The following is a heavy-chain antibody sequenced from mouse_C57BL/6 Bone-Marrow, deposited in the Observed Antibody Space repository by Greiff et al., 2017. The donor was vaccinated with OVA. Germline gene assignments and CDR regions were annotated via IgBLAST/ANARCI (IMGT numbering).Heavy chain of an antibody. CDR1: GFTFSSYG. D-gene: IGHD2-3*01. CDR2: ISSGGSYT. J-gene: IGHJ4*01. V-gene: IGHV5-6*01. Sequence: EVQVVESGGDLVKPGGSLKLSCAASGFTFSSYGMSWVRQTPDKRLEWVATISSGGSYTYYPDSVKGRFTISRDNAKNTLDLQRSSLKSEYTAMYSCARHDGYFYAMDYWGQGTSVTVSS. CDR3: ARHDGYFYAMDY.